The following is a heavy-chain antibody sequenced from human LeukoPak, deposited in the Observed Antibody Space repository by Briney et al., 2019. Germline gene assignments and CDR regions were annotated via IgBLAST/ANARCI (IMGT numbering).Heavy chain of an antibody. Sequence: SVKVSCKASGGTFSSYAISWVRQAPGQGLEWMGGIIPIFGTANYAQKFQGRVTITADESTSTAYMELSSLRSEDTAVYYCARDRYCSSTSCYPRYQLDAFDIWGQGTMVTVSS. CDR1: GGTFSSYA. CDR3: ARDRYCSSTSCYPRYQLDAFDI. V-gene: IGHV1-69*13. CDR2: IIPIFGTA. J-gene: IGHJ3*02. D-gene: IGHD2-2*01.